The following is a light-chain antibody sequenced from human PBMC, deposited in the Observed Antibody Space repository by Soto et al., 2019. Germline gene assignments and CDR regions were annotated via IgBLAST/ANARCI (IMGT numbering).Light chain of an antibody. J-gene: IGKJ1*01. Sequence: DIQMTQSPSSLSASVGDRGTITCRASQSISSYLNWYQQKPGKAPKLLIYKAANLADEVPSRFAGSGSGTDFTLTITRLQPDDFATYYCQPYNSFSRTVGPGTKVEIK. CDR2: KAA. V-gene: IGKV1-5*03. CDR3: QPYNSFSRT. CDR1: QSISSY.